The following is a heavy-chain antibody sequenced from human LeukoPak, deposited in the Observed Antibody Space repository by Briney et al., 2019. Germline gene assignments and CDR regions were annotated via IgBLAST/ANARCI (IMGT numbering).Heavy chain of an antibody. CDR2: INYSGST. Sequence: SETLSLTCTVSGGSISSSAYYWGWIRQPPGKGLEWIGSINYSGSTYYNPSLKSRVTISVDTSKNQFSLKLSSVTAADTAVDYCARVFKGYWGQGTLVTVSS. J-gene: IGHJ4*02. V-gene: IGHV4-39*01. CDR1: GGSISSSAYY. CDR3: ARVFKGY.